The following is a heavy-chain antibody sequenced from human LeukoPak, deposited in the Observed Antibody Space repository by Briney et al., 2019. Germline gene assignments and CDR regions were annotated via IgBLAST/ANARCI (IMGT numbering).Heavy chain of an antibody. CDR2: IYYSGST. CDR1: GGSISSSSYY. V-gene: IGHV4-39*07. Sequence: SETLSLTCTVSGGSISSSSYYWGWIRQPPGKGLEWIGSIYYSGSTYYNPSLKSRVTISVDTSKNQFSLKLSSVTAADTAVYYCARGSYYYYYMDVWGKGATVTVSS. CDR3: ARGSYYYYYMDV. J-gene: IGHJ6*03.